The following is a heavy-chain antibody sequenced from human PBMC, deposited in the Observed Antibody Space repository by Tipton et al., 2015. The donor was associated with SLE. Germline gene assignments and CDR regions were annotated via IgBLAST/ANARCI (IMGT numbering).Heavy chain of an antibody. V-gene: IGHV5-51*01. CDR3: ARHRYITRDIVVVPAAQSGHYYYGMDV. J-gene: IGHJ6*02. D-gene: IGHD2-2*01. CDR2: IYPGDSDT. Sequence: VQLVQSGAEVKKPGESLRISCQGSGYAFTTYWISWVRQMPGKGLEWMGIIYPGDSDTRYSPSFQGQVTISADKSISTAYLQWSSLKASDTAMYYCARHRYITRDIVVVPAAQSGHYYYGMDVWGQGTTVTVSS. CDR1: GYAFTTYW.